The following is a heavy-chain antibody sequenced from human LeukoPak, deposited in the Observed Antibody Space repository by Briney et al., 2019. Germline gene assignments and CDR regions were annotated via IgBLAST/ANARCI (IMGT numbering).Heavy chain of an antibody. CDR1: GFAFSFFA. CDR3: AKPISGGLAVTADWFDP. D-gene: IGHD6-19*01. J-gene: IGHJ5*01. CDR2: INANSGTR. Sequence: AGGSLRLSCEASGFAFSFFASWLRQPPGKGLEWVSTINANSGTRSYAASVRGRFTISRDNSKNTVYLQLNTLRAEDTAVYYCAKPISGGLAVTADWFDPWGQGTLVVASS. V-gene: IGHV3-23*01.